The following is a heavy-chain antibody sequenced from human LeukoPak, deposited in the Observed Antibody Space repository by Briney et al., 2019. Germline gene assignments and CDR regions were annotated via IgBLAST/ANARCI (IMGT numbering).Heavy chain of an antibody. CDR3: ARASSPPRLMDV. J-gene: IGHJ6*02. Sequence: PSETLSLTCAVYGGSFSGYYWSWIRQPPGKGLEWIGEINHSGSTNYNPSLKSRVTISVDTSKNQFSLKPSSVTAADTAVYYCARASSPPRLMDVWGQGTTVTVSS. CDR2: INHSGST. D-gene: IGHD6-13*01. CDR1: GGSFSGYY. V-gene: IGHV4-34*01.